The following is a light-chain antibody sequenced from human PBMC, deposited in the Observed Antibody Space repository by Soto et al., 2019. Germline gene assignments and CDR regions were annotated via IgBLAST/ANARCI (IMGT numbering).Light chain of an antibody. CDR1: HNIAKW. CDR2: DAS. J-gene: IGKJ1*01. Sequence: DIQITQSPSTLSASVGDSVTITCRASHNIAKWLAWYQQKPGRAPRLLIYDASTLQTGVPSRFSGSGSGTEFTLTITGLRPDDFATYYCQHLDTNWPFGQGTKVDIK. V-gene: IGKV1-5*01. CDR3: QHLDTNWP.